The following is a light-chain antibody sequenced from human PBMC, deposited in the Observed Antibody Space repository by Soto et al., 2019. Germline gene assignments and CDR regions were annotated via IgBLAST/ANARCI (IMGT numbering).Light chain of an antibody. CDR2: DAS. Sequence: SPDHLACSPGAIPTPSRRASQSVSSYLAWYQQKPGQAPRLLIYDASNRATGIPARFSGSGSGTDFTLTISSLEPEDFAVYYCQQRSNWPATFGQGTKVDI. V-gene: IGKV3-11*01. CDR3: QQRSNWPAT. J-gene: IGKJ1*01. CDR1: QSVSSY.